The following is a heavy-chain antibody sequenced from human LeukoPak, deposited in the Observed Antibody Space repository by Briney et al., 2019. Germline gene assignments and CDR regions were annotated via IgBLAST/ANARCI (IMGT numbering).Heavy chain of an antibody. CDR1: GGSITNTNY. V-gene: IGHV4-4*02. J-gene: IGHJ4*02. CDR2: VNLQGST. Sequence: SETLSLTCGVSGGSITNTNYWTWVRQPPGKGLEWIGEVNLQGSTNYNPSLMGRVAISVDTSENHISLQLTSVTAADTAVYYCAREGGPYRPLDYLGQGTLVTVSS. CDR3: AREGGPYRPLDY.